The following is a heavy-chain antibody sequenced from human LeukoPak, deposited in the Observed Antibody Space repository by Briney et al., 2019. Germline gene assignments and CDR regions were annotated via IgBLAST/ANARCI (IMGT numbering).Heavy chain of an antibody. CDR3: AKDLRAVVIDGGFDY. CDR2: ISWNSGSI. V-gene: IGHV3-9*01. D-gene: IGHD3-22*01. CDR1: GFTFDDYA. J-gene: IGHJ4*02. Sequence: GGSLRLSCAASGFTFDDYAMHWVRQAPGKGLEWVSGISWNSGSIGYADSVKGRFTISRDNAKNSLYLQMNSLRAEDTALYYCAKDLRAVVIDGGFDYWGQGTLVTVSS.